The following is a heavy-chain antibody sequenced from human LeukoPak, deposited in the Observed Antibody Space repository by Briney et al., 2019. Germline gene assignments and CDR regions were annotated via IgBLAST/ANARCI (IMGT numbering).Heavy chain of an antibody. CDR1: GLTFSNYA. J-gene: IGHJ4*02. Sequence: GGSLRLSCAASGLTFSNYAMSWVRQAPGKGLEWVSAITGSGGNTYYTDSVKGRLTISRDNSKNTVFLQLNSLRAEDTVVYYCAKWGDYDVLTGYYVSDYWGQGTLVTVSS. D-gene: IGHD3-9*01. CDR2: ITGSGGNT. CDR3: AKWGDYDVLTGYYVSDY. V-gene: IGHV3-23*01.